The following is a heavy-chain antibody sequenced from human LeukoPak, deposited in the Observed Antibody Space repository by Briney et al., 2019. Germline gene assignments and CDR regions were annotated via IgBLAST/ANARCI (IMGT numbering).Heavy chain of an antibody. Sequence: PGGSLRLSCAASGFTFSSYAMHWVRQAPGKGLEWAAVISYDGSNKYYADSVKGRFTISRDNSKNTLYLQMNSLRAEDTAVYYCARARRVAGVYFDYWGQGTLVTVSS. V-gene: IGHV3-30-3*01. CDR1: GFTFSSYA. CDR3: ARARRVAGVYFDY. CDR2: ISYDGSNK. J-gene: IGHJ4*02. D-gene: IGHD6-19*01.